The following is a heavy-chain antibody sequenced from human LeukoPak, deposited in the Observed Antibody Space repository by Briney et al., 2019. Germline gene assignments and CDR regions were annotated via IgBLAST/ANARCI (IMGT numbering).Heavy chain of an antibody. J-gene: IGHJ5*01. CDR3: ARGRDVDS. CDR2: EKQDGTEI. V-gene: IGHV3-7*03. CDR1: GFFFNSYW. Sequence: GGSLRLSCVTSGFFFNSYWMSWVRQAPGKGLEWVANEKQDGTEIYYVDSVKGRFTISRDNAKNSLFLEMNSLRIEDTAVYYCARGRDVDSWGQGTLVTVST.